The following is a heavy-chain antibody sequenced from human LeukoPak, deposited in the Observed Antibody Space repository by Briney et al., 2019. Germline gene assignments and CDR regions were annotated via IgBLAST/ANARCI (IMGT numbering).Heavy chain of an antibody. V-gene: IGHV5-10-1*01. CDR2: IDPSDSYT. CDR3: ARFDGVHRFDY. J-gene: IGHJ4*02. D-gene: IGHD3-9*01. CDR1: GYSFPSYW. Sequence: GESLKTSCKGPGYSFPSYWISWVRQMPGKGLEWMGRIDPSDSYTNYSPSFQGHVTISADKSISTAYLQWSSLKASDTAMYYCARFDGVHRFDYWGQGTLVTVSS.